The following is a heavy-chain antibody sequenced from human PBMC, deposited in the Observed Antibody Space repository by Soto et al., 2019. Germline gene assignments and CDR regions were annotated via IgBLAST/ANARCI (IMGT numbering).Heavy chain of an antibody. V-gene: IGHV4-59*01. D-gene: IGHD5-18*01. CDR2: IYYSGST. CDR3: AIGTAMVQATIDY. CDR1: GGSISSYY. Sequence: PSETLSLTCTVSGGSISSYYWSWIRQPPGRGLEWIGYIYYSGSTNYNPSLKSRVTISVDTSKNQFSLKLSSVTAADTAVYYCAIGTAMVQATIDYWGQGTLVTVSS. J-gene: IGHJ4*02.